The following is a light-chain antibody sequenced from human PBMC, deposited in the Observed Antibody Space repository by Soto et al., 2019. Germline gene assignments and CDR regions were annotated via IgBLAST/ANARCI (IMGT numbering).Light chain of an antibody. J-gene: IGLJ1*01. Sequence: QSALTQPASVAGSPGQSITSACTGTLRDVCGYNYVSWYQQYPGKSPKLLIYEVTHRPSGVSNRFSGSKSGNTASLTISGLQAEDEADYYCSSYTRSNTLPFVFGTGTKLTVL. CDR3: SSYTRSNTLPFV. CDR2: EVT. V-gene: IGLV2-14*01. CDR1: LRDVCGYNY.